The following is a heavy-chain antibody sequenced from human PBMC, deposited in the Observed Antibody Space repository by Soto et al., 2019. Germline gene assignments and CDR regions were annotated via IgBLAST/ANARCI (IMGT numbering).Heavy chain of an antibody. CDR3: AKDVSVWSYAFDI. CDR2: ISWNSGSI. V-gene: IGHV3-9*01. Sequence: EVQLVESGGGLVQPGRSLRLSCAASGFTFDDYAMHWVRQAPGKGLEWVSGISWNSGSIGYADSVKGRFTISRDNAKNSLYLQMNSLRAEDTALYYCAKDVSVWSYAFDIWGQGTMVTVSS. D-gene: IGHD6-19*01. CDR1: GFTFDDYA. J-gene: IGHJ3*02.